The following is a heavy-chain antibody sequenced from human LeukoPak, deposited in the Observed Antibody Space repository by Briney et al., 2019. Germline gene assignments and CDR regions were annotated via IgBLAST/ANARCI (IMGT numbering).Heavy chain of an antibody. D-gene: IGHD1-26*01. J-gene: IGHJ4*02. CDR3: TTTAYSGSYSLDY. CDR1: GFTFSDHY. Sequence: GGSLRLSCAASGFTFSDHYMDWVRQAPRKGLEWVGRSRNKANSYTIEYAASVKGRFTISRDDSQNSLYLQMNSLKTEDTAVYYCTTTAYSGSYSLDYWGQGTLVTVSS. CDR2: SRNKANSYTI. V-gene: IGHV3-72*01.